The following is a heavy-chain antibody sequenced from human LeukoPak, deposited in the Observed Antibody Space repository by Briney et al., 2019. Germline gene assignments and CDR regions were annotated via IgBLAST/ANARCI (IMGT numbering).Heavy chain of an antibody. D-gene: IGHD3-3*01. J-gene: IGHJ4*02. CDR1: GGSVSSGSYY. CDR2: IYYSGST. Sequence: SETLSLTCTVSGGSVSSGSYYWSWIRQPPGKGLEWIGYIYYSGSTNYNPSLKSRVTISVDTSKNQFSLKLSSVTAADTAVYYCARETTRHHFLDYWGQGTLVTVSS. V-gene: IGHV4-61*01. CDR3: ARETTRHHFLDY.